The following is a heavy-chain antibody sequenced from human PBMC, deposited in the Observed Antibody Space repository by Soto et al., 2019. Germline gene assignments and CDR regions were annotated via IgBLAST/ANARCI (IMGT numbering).Heavy chain of an antibody. CDR3: ARHPNGDYDVMDV. D-gene: IGHD4-17*01. J-gene: IGHJ6*02. CDR2: LYPGDSET. V-gene: IGHV5-51*01. CDR1: GYSFTNYW. Sequence: LGESLKISCKGSGYSFTNYWIGWVRQMPGKGLEWMGILYPGDSETRYSPSFQGQVTISADKSISTAYLQWSSLKASDTAMYYCARHPNGDYDVMDVWGQGTTVTVSS.